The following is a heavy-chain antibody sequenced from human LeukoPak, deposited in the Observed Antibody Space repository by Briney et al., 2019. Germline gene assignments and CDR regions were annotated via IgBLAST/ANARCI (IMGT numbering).Heavy chain of an antibody. V-gene: IGHV3-23*01. J-gene: IGHJ6*04. CDR2: ISGSGGST. Sequence: GGSLRLSCAASGFTFSSYGMSWVRQAPGKGLEWVSAISGSGGSTYYADSVKGRFTISRDNSKNTLYLQMNSLRAEDTAVYYCAELGINMIGGVWGKGTTVTISS. CDR1: GFTFSSYG. CDR3: AELGINMIGGV. D-gene: IGHD3-10*02.